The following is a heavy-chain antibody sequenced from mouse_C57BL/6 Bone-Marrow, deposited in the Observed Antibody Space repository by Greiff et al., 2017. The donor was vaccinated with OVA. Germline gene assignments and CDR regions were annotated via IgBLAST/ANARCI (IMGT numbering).Heavy chain of an antibody. Sequence: QVQLKESGAELVRPGASVKLSCKASGYTFTDYYINWVKQRPGQGLEWIARIYPGSGNTYYNEKFKGKATLTAEKSSSTAYMQLSSLTSEDSAVYFCARLRYYDYDDDYWGQGTTLTVSS. J-gene: IGHJ2*01. CDR3: ARLRYYDYDDDY. CDR1: GYTFTDYY. CDR2: IYPGSGNT. D-gene: IGHD2-4*01. V-gene: IGHV1-76*01.